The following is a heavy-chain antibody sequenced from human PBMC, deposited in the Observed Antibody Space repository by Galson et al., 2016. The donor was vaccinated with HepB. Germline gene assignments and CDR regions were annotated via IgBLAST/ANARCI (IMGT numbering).Heavy chain of an antibody. CDR2: IYYSGST. J-gene: IGHJ4*02. D-gene: IGHD4-23*01. V-gene: IGHV4-61*01. CDR1: GGTVTSGSYF. Sequence: ATLSLTCNVSGGTVTSGSYFGSWIRQPPGKGLEWIGYIYYSGSTNYNPSLKSRITISEGTTKSQFSLKLTSVTAEDTAVYYCARVHPRAVVLDHWGQGTLVTVSS. CDR3: ARVHPRAVVLDH.